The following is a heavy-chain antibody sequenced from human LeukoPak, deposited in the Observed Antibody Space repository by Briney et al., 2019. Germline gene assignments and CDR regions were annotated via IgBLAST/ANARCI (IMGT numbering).Heavy chain of an antibody. D-gene: IGHD6-19*01. V-gene: IGHV4-34*01. Sequence: SETLSLTCAVYGGSFSGYYWSWIRQPPGKGLEWIGEINHSGSTNYNPSLKSRVTISVDTSKNQFSLKLSSVTAADTAVYYCARGGYNSGWSNFDYWGQGTLVTVSS. CDR2: INHSGST. CDR3: ARGGYNSGWSNFDY. J-gene: IGHJ4*02. CDR1: GGSFSGYY.